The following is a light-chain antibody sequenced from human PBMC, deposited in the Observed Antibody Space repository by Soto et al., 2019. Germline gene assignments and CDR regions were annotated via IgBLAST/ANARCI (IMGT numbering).Light chain of an antibody. J-gene: IGKJ1*01. CDR3: QHYGSSWT. CDR1: QTVSSNY. V-gene: IGKV3-20*01. Sequence: ETVMTQSPPTLSLSPGERATLSCRASQTVSSNYLAWFQQKGGQAPRLLIFGASSRAAGIPDRFSGSVSGTDFILTISRLEREDFAVYYCQHYGSSWTFGQGTKVDIK. CDR2: GAS.